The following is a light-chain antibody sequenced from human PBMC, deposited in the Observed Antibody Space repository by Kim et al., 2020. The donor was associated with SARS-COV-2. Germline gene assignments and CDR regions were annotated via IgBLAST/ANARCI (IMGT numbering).Light chain of an antibody. CDR2: DVS. CDR1: SSDLGTYNY. J-gene: IGLJ3*02. Sequence: QSALTQPASVSGSPGQSITIFCTGTSSDLGTYNYVSWYQQHPGNAPKLMIFDVSNRPSGVSNRFSGSKSGNTASLTISGLQAEDEADYYCCSYTTTSSWVFGGGTQLTVL. CDR3: CSYTTTSSWV. V-gene: IGLV2-14*03.